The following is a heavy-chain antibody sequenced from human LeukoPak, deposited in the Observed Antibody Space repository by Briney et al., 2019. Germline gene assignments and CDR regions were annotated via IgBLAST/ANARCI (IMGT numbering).Heavy chain of an antibody. D-gene: IGHD1-26*01. Sequence: SETLSLTCTVSGGSISSYYWSRIRQPPGKGLEWIGYIYYSGSTNYNPSLKSRVTISVDTSKNQFSLKLSSVTAADTAVYYCARARIVGATSPWFDPWGQGTLVTVSS. CDR2: IYYSGST. V-gene: IGHV4-59*01. CDR3: ARARIVGATSPWFDP. CDR1: GGSISSYY. J-gene: IGHJ5*02.